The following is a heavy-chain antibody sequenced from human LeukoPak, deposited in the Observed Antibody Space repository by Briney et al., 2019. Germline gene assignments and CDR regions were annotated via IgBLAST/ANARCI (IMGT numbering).Heavy chain of an antibody. J-gene: IGHJ4*02. D-gene: IGHD3-22*01. Sequence: SETLSLTCTVSGGSISSYYWSWIRQPPGKGLEWIGYIYYSGSTNYNPSLKSRVTISVDTSKNQFSLKLSSVTAADTAVYYCARVSSGPLSGDYFDYWGQGTLVTVSS. V-gene: IGHV4-59*01. CDR3: ARVSSGPLSGDYFDY. CDR2: IYYSGST. CDR1: GGSISSYY.